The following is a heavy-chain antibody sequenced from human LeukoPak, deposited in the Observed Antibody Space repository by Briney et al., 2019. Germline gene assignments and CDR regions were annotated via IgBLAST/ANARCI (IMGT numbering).Heavy chain of an antibody. CDR3: ATGFTAAEGAFDI. Sequence: KPSETLSLTCTVSGGSISSGDYYWSWIRQPPGKGLEWIGYIYYSGSTYYNPSLKSRVTISVDTSKNQFSLKLSSVTAADTAVYYCATGFTAAEGAFDIWGQGTMVTVSS. J-gene: IGHJ3*02. V-gene: IGHV4-30-4*02. CDR2: IYYSGST. D-gene: IGHD6-13*01. CDR1: GGSISSGDYY.